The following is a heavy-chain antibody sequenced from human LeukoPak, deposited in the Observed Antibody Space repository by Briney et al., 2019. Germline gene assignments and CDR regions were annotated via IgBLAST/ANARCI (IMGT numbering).Heavy chain of an antibody. V-gene: IGHV3-30*02. Sequence: WGSLRLSCAASGFTFSSYGMHWVRQAPGKGLEWVAFIRYDGSNKYYADSVKGRFAISRDNSKNTLYLQMNSLRAEDTAVYYCAKDYSSGWSEGGYYFDYWGQGTLVTVSS. CDR1: GFTFSSYG. CDR3: AKDYSSGWSEGGYYFDY. CDR2: IRYDGSNK. D-gene: IGHD6-13*01. J-gene: IGHJ4*02.